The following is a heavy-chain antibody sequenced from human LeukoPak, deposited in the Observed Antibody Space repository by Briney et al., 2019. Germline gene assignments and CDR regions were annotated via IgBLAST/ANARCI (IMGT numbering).Heavy chain of an antibody. V-gene: IGHV3-23*01. CDR3: AKGYSDDWYYFDS. D-gene: IGHD6-19*01. J-gene: IGHJ4*02. CDR1: GFTFKTYA. Sequence: GGSLRLSCAASGFTFKTYAMNWVRQAPGKGLEWVAALTRSGANTYYADSVKGRFTISRDNSKSTLSLQLNSLRVEDTAVYYCAKGYSDDWYYFDSWGQGTLVTVSS. CDR2: LTRSGANT.